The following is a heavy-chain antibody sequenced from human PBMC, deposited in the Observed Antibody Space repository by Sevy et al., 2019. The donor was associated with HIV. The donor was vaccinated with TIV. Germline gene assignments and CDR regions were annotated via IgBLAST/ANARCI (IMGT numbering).Heavy chain of an antibody. CDR2: IYYSGST. D-gene: IGHD2-8*01. CDR3: ARHGVEYCTNGVCLRYFDY. J-gene: IGHJ4*02. V-gene: IGHV4-39*01. CDR1: GGSISSSSYY. Sequence: SETLSLTCTVSGGSISSSSYYWGWIRQPPGKGLEWIGSIYYSGSTYYNPSLKSRVTISVDTSKNQFSLKLSSVTAADTAVYYCARHGVEYCTNGVCLRYFDYWGQGTLVTVSS.